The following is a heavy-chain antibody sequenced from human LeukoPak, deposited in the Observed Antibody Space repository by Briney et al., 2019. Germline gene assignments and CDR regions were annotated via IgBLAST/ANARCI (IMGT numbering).Heavy chain of an antibody. D-gene: IGHD2-2*01. J-gene: IGHJ4*02. Sequence: ASVKVSCKASGYTFTGYHMHWVRQAPGQGLEWMGRINPNSGDTNNAQKFQGRVPMTRDTSISTAYMDLSRLTSDDTAVYYCARDYCSSTSCLFDYWGQGTLVTVSS. CDR2: INPNSGDT. CDR1: GYTFTGYH. V-gene: IGHV1-2*06. CDR3: ARDYCSSTSCLFDY.